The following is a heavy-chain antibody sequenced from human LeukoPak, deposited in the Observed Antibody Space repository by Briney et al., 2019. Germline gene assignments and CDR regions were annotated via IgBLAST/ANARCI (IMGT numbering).Heavy chain of an antibody. Sequence: PGGSLRLSCAASGFTFSSYAMSWVRQAPGKGLEWVGFIRSKTYGGTTEYAASVKGRSTISRDDSKSIAYLQMNSLKTEDTAIYYCIRDYGLELLQNFQHWGQGTLVTVSS. J-gene: IGHJ1*01. CDR2: IRSKTYGGTT. CDR3: IRDYGLELLQNFQH. CDR1: GFTFSSYA. V-gene: IGHV3-49*04. D-gene: IGHD1-7*01.